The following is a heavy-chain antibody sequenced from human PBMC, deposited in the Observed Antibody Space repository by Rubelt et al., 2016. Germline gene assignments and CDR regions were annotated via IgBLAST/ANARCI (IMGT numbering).Heavy chain of an antibody. Sequence: QVQLVQSGAEVKKPGASVKVSCKASGNTLSSYDINWVRQATGQGLEWMGWMNPNSGNTGYAQKVQGGVTMTRNTSIRTAYMELTSLRSEDTAVYYCAALYSDYWGQGTLLTVSS. D-gene: IGHD2-21*01. CDR2: MNPNSGNT. V-gene: IGHV1-8*01. CDR1: GNTLSSYD. J-gene: IGHJ4*02. CDR3: AALYSDY.